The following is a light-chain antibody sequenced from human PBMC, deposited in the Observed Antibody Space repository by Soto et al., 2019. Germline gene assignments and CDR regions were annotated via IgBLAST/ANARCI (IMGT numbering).Light chain of an antibody. CDR3: QQYINWPPLT. CDR2: GAS. Sequence: EIVLTQSPATLSVSPGERATLSCRASQSVGTNLVWYQQKPGQAPRLLIFGASTRATNIPARFSGNGSGTEFTLTISSLQSEDFAVYYRQQYINWPPLTFGGGTKVEIK. V-gene: IGKV3-15*01. J-gene: IGKJ4*01. CDR1: QSVGTN.